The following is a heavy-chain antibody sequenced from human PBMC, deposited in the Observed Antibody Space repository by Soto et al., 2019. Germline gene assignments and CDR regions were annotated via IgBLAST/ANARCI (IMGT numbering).Heavy chain of an antibody. CDR2: ISGSGGRV. J-gene: IGHJ3*02. CDR3: AMTRLYDTGTNDYHRDALDI. Sequence: GGSLRLSCAASGFTFSSYAMHWVRQAPWKGLEWGSCISGSGGRVYSADSVKGRFTISRDNSRNTLYLQMNSLRAEDAAIYYCAMTRLYDTGTNDYHRDALDIWGQGTQVTVSS. V-gene: IGHV3-23*01. CDR1: GFTFSSYA. D-gene: IGHD3-22*01.